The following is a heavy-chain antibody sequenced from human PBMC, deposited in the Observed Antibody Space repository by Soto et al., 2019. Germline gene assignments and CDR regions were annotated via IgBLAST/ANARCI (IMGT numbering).Heavy chain of an antibody. CDR3: AGDAGFRSDY. V-gene: IGHV1-18*01. J-gene: IGHJ4*02. CDR1: GYTFTSYG. Sequence: QVQLVQSGAEVKKPGASVKVSCKASGYTFTSYGISWVRQAPGQGLEWMGWISAYNGNTNHAQKLQCRVSMTTDTTTRTAYMELRSLRSDDTAWYYCAGDAGFRSDYWGQGTLVTVSS. D-gene: IGHD3-9*01. CDR2: ISAYNGNT.